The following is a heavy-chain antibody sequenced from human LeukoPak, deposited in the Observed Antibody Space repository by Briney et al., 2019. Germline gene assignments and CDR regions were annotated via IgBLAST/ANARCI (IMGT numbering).Heavy chain of an antibody. D-gene: IGHD5-12*01. V-gene: IGHV4-38-2*02. CDR2: IYHSGST. J-gene: IGHJ4*02. CDR1: GYSISSGYY. Sequence: SETLSLTCTVSGYSISSGYYWGWIRQPPGKGLEWIGSIYHSGSTSYNPSLKSRVTISVDTSKNQFSLKLSSVTAADTAVYYCARVSSGYDSLDYWGQGTLVTVSS. CDR3: ARVSSGYDSLDY.